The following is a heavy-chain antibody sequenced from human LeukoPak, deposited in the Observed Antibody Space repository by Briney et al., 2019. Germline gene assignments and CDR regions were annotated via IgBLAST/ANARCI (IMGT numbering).Heavy chain of an antibody. Sequence: GGSLRLSCAASGFTFSNAWMSWVRQAPGKGLVWVSRVYTDGGRTSYADSVEGRVTISRDNAKSTLYLQMNSLRDEDTAVYYCARGSSGWYIDYWGQGTLVTVSS. V-gene: IGHV3-74*01. J-gene: IGHJ4*02. CDR3: ARGSSGWYIDY. D-gene: IGHD6-19*01. CDR1: GFTFSNAW. CDR2: VYTDGGRT.